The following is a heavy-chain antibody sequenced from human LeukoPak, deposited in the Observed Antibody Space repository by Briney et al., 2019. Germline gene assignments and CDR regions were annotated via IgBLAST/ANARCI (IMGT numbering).Heavy chain of an antibody. Sequence: GGSLRLSCAASGFTFSSYAMSWVRQAPGKGLEWVSAISGSGGSTYYADSVKGRFTISRDNSKNTLYLQMNSLRAEDTAVYYCAKDSYVLRYFDWSSDRNWFDPWGQGTLVTVSS. V-gene: IGHV3-23*01. CDR3: AKDSYVLRYFDWSSDRNWFDP. CDR1: GFTFSSYA. CDR2: ISGSGGST. J-gene: IGHJ5*02. D-gene: IGHD3-9*01.